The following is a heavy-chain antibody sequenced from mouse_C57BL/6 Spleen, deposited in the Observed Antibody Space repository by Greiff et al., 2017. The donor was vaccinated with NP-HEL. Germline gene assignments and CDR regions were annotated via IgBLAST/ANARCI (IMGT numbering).Heavy chain of an antibody. Sequence: VQLQQPGAELVMPGASVKLSCKASGYTFTSYWMHWVKQRPGQGLEWIGEIDPSDSYTNYNQKFKGKSTLTVDKSSSTAYMQLSSLTSDDSAVYYCARGGAMDYWGQGTSVTVSS. CDR1: GYTFTSYW. CDR2: IDPSDSYT. V-gene: IGHV1-69*01. J-gene: IGHJ4*01. CDR3: ARGGAMDY.